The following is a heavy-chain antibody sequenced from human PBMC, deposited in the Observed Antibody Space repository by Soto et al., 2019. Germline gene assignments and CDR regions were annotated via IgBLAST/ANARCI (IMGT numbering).Heavy chain of an antibody. Sequence: PSETLSLTCTVSGGSISSGNYYWSWIRQPPGKGLEWIGFISYSGSTYYSLSLKSRVTISVDTSKNQFSLNLSFVTAADTAVYYCARAPVTRVVVAAYYFDYWGQGTLVTVSS. CDR3: ARAPVTRVVVAAYYFDY. V-gene: IGHV4-30-4*01. J-gene: IGHJ4*02. CDR1: GGSISSGNYY. D-gene: IGHD2-15*01. CDR2: ISYSGST.